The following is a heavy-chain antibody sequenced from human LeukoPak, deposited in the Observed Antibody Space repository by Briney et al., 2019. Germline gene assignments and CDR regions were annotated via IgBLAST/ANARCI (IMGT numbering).Heavy chain of an antibody. CDR3: ARAHHYVNNY. D-gene: IGHD4-17*01. CDR2: IKEDGNEK. V-gene: IGHV3-7*01. Sequence: GGSLRLSCAASGFTFTSYWMSWVRQAPGKGLEWVANIKEDGNEKYYVDSVKGRFTISRDNAKNSLYLQMNSLRVEDTAVYYCARAHHYVNNYWGQGTLVTVSS. CDR1: GFTFTSYW. J-gene: IGHJ4*02.